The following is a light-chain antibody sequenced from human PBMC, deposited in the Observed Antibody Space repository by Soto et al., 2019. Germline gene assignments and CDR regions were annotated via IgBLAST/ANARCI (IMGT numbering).Light chain of an antibody. V-gene: IGLV2-14*01. CDR2: DVS. J-gene: IGLJ1*01. CDR1: SSDVGGYNY. CDR3: SSYTSSSTLDV. Sequence: QSALTQPASVSGSPGQSITISCTGTSSDVGGYNYVSRYQQHPGKAPKLMIYDVSNRPSGVSNRFSGSKSGNTASLTISGLQAEDEADYYCSSYTSSSTLDVFGTGTKVTV.